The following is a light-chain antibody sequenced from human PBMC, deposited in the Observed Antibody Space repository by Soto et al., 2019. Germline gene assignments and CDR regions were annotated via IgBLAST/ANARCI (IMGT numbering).Light chain of an antibody. Sequence: ELVITQSPSTLSVSPGERATLSCRASQSVRSNLAWYQQKPGQSPRLLIYGASSRATGIPDRFSGSGSGTDFTLTISRLEPEDFAVYYCQQYGSSSWTFGQGTKVDIK. CDR2: GAS. CDR3: QQYGSSSWT. V-gene: IGKV3-20*01. CDR1: QSVRSN. J-gene: IGKJ1*01.